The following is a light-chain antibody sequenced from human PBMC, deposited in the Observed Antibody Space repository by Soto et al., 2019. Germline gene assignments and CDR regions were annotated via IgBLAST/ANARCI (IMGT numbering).Light chain of an antibody. V-gene: IGKV1-27*01. J-gene: IGKJ3*01. CDR3: QKYSSVPV. Sequence: DIPMTPSPSSLSASVGDRVTITCRASQGINNYVAWYQQKPGKPPKLLIYAASTLQSGVPSRFSGSGSETDFTLTINSLQPEDVATYSCQKYSSVPVFGPGTKVDIK. CDR1: QGINNY. CDR2: AAS.